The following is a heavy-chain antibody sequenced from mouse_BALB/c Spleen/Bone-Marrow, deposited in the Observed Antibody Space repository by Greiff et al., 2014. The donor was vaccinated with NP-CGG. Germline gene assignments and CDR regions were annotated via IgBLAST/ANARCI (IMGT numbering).Heavy chain of an antibody. CDR2: ISSGGSYT. J-gene: IGHJ4*01. Sequence: EVQRVESGGGLVKPGGSLKLFCAASGFTFSSYAMSWVRQTPERRLEWVATISSGGSYTYYPDSVKGRFTISRDNAKNTLYLQMSSLKSEDTAMYYCTKIYYGYDGGYYYAMDYWGQGTSVTVSS. V-gene: IGHV5-6-4*01. D-gene: IGHD2-2*01. CDR1: GFTFSSYA. CDR3: TKIYYGYDGGYYYAMDY.